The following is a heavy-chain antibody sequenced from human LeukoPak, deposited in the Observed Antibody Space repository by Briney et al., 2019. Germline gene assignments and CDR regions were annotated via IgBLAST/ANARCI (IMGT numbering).Heavy chain of an antibody. Sequence: PGGSLRLSCAASGFSFGSHCMNWARQAPGKGLEWVANIKQDGSEKYYVDSVKGRFTISRDNAKNSLYLQMNSLRAEDTAVYYCARGIHTYYYDSSGYYYVYFDYWGQGTLVTVSS. V-gene: IGHV3-7*01. J-gene: IGHJ4*02. D-gene: IGHD3-22*01. CDR1: GFSFGSHC. CDR2: IKQDGSEK. CDR3: ARGIHTYYYDSSGYYYVYFDY.